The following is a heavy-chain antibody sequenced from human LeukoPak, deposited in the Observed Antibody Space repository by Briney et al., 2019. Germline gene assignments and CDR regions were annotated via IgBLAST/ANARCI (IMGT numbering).Heavy chain of an antibody. Sequence: PGGSLRLFCAASGFTVSSYYMTWVRQAPGKGLEWVSVMYSGGSTYYADSVKGRVAISRDNSQNTVFLQMNSVRVEDTAVYYCARSYSNHLFGMDVWGQGTAVTVSS. D-gene: IGHD4-11*01. CDR3: ARSYSNHLFGMDV. CDR1: GFTVSSYY. J-gene: IGHJ6*02. V-gene: IGHV3-66*01. CDR2: MYSGGST.